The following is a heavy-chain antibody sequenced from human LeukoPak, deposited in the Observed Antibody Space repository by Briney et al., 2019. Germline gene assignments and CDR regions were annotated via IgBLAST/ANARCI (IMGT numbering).Heavy chain of an antibody. J-gene: IGHJ4*02. Sequence: GGSLRLSCAASGFTFSSYWMTWVRHLPGKGLEWVAKIKQDGSEKYYVDSVKGRFTISRDNAKSSMWLQMNSLRDEDTAVYYCARDQTPFYWGQGSLVTVSS. CDR2: IKQDGSEK. V-gene: IGHV3-7*01. D-gene: IGHD2-15*01. CDR3: ARDQTPFY. CDR1: GFTFSSYW.